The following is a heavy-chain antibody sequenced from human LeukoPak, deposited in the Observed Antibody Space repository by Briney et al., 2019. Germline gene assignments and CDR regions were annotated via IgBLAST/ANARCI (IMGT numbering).Heavy chain of an antibody. D-gene: IGHD4-17*01. J-gene: IGHJ4*02. CDR1: GFTVSTYS. CDR3: AKGGPGDYVTY. CDR2: ISYDGSNK. V-gene: IGHV3-30*18. Sequence: GGSLRLSCAASGFTVSTYSIHWVRQAPGKGLEWVAVISYDGSNKYYADSVKGRFTISRDNSKNTLYLQMNSLRAEDTAVYYCAKGGPGDYVTYWGQGTLVTVSS.